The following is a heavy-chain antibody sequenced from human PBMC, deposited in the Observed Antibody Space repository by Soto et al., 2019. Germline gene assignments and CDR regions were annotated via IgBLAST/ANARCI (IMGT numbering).Heavy chain of an antibody. D-gene: IGHD3-10*02. CDR3: ASMIGDPVLSFDS. J-gene: IGHJ5*01. Sequence: QVQLQESGTGLVKPSETLSLTCTVSGGSISSYYWSWIRQPPGKGLEWIGFIFYSGSTSYNPSLTSRVTISIDTSEYQFSLKLNSVTAADTAVYYCASMIGDPVLSFDSWGQGTLVAVSS. V-gene: IGHV4-59*01. CDR1: GGSISSYY. CDR2: IFYSGST.